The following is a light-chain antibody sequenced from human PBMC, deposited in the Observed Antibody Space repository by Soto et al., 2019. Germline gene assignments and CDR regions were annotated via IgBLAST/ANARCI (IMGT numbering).Light chain of an antibody. J-gene: IGKJ1*01. CDR1: QSVSSSD. CDR2: GAS. Sequence: EIVLTQSPGTLSLSPGEGATLSCRASQSVSSSDLAWFQQKPGQTPRLLIYGASRRATGIPDRFSGSGSGTDFTLTISRLEPEDFAVYYCQQYGSSPAWTFGQGTKVDIK. CDR3: QQYGSSPAWT. V-gene: IGKV3-20*01.